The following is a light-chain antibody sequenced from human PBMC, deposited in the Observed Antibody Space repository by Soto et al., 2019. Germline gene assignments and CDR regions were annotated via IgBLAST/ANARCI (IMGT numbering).Light chain of an antibody. V-gene: IGLV2-14*01. CDR2: AVP. Sequence: QSVLTQPASVCGSPGQSITISCTGTSSDVGGYNYVSWYQQHPGKAPKLMIYAVPDRPSGVSSRFSGSKSGNTASLTISGLQAEDEADYYCSSYTSSSTLFGTGTKGTVL. J-gene: IGLJ1*01. CDR3: SSYTSSSTL. CDR1: SSDVGGYNY.